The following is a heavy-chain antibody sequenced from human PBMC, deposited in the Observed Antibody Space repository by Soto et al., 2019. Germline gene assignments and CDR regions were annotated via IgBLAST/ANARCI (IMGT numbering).Heavy chain of an antibody. CDR2: INSDGTTT. CDR1: GFTFSNTW. CDR3: ATDGSYAQHV. D-gene: IGHD2-2*01. J-gene: IGHJ6*02. Sequence: PVGSLRLSCAASGFTFSNTWMHWVRQAPGRGLVWVSHINSDGTTTTYADSVKGRFTISRDNAENTVHLQMNSLRAEDTAVYYCATDGSYAQHVWGQGTTVTVSS. V-gene: IGHV3-74*01.